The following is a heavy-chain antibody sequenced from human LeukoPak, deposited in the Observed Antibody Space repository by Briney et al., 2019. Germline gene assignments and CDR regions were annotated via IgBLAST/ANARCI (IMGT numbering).Heavy chain of an antibody. J-gene: IGHJ6*02. CDR3: ARVQEYSSSWYASHYYYGMDV. CDR2: ISAYNGNT. V-gene: IGHV1-18*01. Sequence: GASVKVSCKASGYTFTSYGISWVRQAPGQGLEWMGWISAYNGNTNYAQKLQGRVTMTTDTSTSTAYMELRSPRSDDTAVYYCARVQEYSSSWYASHYYYGMDVWGQGTTVTVSS. D-gene: IGHD6-13*01. CDR1: GYTFTSYG.